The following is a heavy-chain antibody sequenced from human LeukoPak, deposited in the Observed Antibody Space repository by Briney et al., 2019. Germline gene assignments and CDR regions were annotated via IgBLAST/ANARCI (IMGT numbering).Heavy chain of an antibody. CDR1: GFIFSSNG. CDR3: ARGPRWYFDY. V-gene: IGHV3-74*01. Sequence: GGSLTLSCAASGFIFSSNGIDWVRHAPWKGLVWVSRINSDGSSTSYADSVKGRFTISRDNDKNSLYLQMNSLRAEDTAVYYCARGPRWYFDYWGQGTLVTVSS. J-gene: IGHJ4*02. CDR2: INSDGSST. D-gene: IGHD4-23*01.